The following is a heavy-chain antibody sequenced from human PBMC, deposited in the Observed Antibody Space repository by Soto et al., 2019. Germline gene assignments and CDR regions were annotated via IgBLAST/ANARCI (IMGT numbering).Heavy chain of an antibody. CDR2: IYYSGST. D-gene: IGHD4-4*01. V-gene: IGHV4-39*01. Sequence: QLQLQESGPGLVKPSETLSLTCTVSGGSISSSSYYWGWIRQPPGKGLEWIGSIYYSGSTYYNPALKSRGTITVDTSKNQFSPKLSSVTAADTAVYYCARNDYSNSRLYAFDIWGQGTMVTVSS. CDR3: ARNDYSNSRLYAFDI. CDR1: GGSISSSSYY. J-gene: IGHJ3*02.